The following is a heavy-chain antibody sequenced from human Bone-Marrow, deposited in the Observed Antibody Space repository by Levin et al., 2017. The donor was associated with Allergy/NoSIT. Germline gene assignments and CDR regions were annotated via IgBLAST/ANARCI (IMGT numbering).Heavy chain of an antibody. J-gene: IGHJ6*02. CDR2: IKEDGSES. CDR1: GFSFSSYW. V-gene: IGHV3-7*04. Sequence: QAGGSLRLSCAASGFSFSSYWMTWVRQAPGKGLEWVAKIKEDGSESYCVDSLKGRFTISRDNAKNSLFLLLNSLRAEDTAVYYCGRHGYYHAVDVWGQGTTVTVSS. CDR3: GRHGYYHAVDV.